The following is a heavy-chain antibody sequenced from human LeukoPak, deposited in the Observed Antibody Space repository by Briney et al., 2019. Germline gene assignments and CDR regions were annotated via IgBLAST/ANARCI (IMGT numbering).Heavy chain of an antibody. CDR2: FYISGST. CDR3: ARGEWLAGAFDY. D-gene: IGHD6-19*01. V-gene: IGHV4-4*07. Sequence: SETLSLTCTVSGDSISNYYWSWIWQPAGKELEWIGRFYISGSTNYKPSLKSRVTISVDKSKNQFSLKVRSVTAADTAVYYCARGEWLAGAFDYWGQGSLVTVSS. J-gene: IGHJ4*02. CDR1: GDSISNYY.